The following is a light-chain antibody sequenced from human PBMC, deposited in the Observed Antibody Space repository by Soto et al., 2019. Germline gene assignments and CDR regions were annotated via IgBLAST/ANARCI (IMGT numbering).Light chain of an antibody. CDR2: DTS. CDR1: QFVSRR. V-gene: IGKV3-15*01. Sequence: ELVVTQSPATLSASPGARVTLSCRASQFVSRRLAWYQQRLGQVPRLLIYDTSTSAPGISARCSGSGSGTEFTLTSSSLQSEGFAGYYCQEYIHWPPGMFGRGTTVDIK. CDR3: QEYIHWPPGM. J-gene: IGKJ1*01.